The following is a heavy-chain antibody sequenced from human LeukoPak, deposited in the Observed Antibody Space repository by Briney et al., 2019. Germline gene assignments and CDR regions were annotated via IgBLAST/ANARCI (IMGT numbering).Heavy chain of an antibody. CDR1: GYTFTSYL. Sequence: GASVKVSCKASGYTFTSYLMNWVRQATGQGLEWMGWMNPNSGNTGYAQKFQGRVTMTRNTSISTAYVELSSLRSEDTAVYYCARTRRASSSWYYYYYMDVWGKGTTVTISS. J-gene: IGHJ6*03. D-gene: IGHD6-13*01. CDR3: ARTRRASSSWYYYYYMDV. CDR2: MNPNSGNT. V-gene: IGHV1-8*01.